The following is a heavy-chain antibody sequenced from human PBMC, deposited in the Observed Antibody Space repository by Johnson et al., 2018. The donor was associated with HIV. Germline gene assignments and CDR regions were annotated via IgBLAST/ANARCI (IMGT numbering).Heavy chain of an antibody. J-gene: IGHJ3*02. CDR1: GFTFSSYA. CDR2: VSYDGSEK. CDR3: ARASAATKGNAFDI. D-gene: IGHD1-26*01. V-gene: IGHV3-30*04. Sequence: VQLVESGGGVVQPGRSLRLSCAASGFTFSSYAMHWVRQAPGKGLEWVAVVSYDGSEKYFADSVKGRFTISRDNAKNSLYLQMNSLRAEDTALYYCARASAATKGNAFDIWGQGTMVTVSS.